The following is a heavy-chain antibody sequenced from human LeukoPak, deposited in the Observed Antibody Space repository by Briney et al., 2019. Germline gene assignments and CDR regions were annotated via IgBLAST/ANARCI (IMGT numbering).Heavy chain of an antibody. Sequence: TGGSLRLSCAASGFTFSDYNMNWVRQAPGKGLEWVSYITNGGSTIHHADSVKGRFTISRDTFKNTLFLQMDSLSGEDTGFYYCARSDRGDYNFDYWGQGTLVTVSS. CDR2: ITNGGSTI. J-gene: IGHJ4*02. CDR1: GFTFSDYN. D-gene: IGHD4-17*01. V-gene: IGHV3-11*04. CDR3: ARSDRGDYNFDY.